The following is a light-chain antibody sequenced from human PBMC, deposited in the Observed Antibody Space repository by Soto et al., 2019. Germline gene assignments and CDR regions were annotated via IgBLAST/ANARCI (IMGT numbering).Light chain of an antibody. CDR3: QYYRGLSS. CDR1: QSIGSA. V-gene: IGKV3-15*01. CDR2: DAS. J-gene: IGKJ3*01. Sequence: EIVLTQSPATLSVSPGDRATLSFRASQSIGSAIAWYHQRSGQAPRLLIFDASIRVPTTPARFSGSVSGTEFTLSITGLQPDDFATYYCQYYRGLSSFGPGTKVDIK.